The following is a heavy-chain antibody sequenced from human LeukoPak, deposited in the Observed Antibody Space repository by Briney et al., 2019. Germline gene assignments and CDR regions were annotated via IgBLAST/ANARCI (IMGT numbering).Heavy chain of an antibody. CDR3: ARGLGKPVDYYYGMDV. J-gene: IGHJ6*02. CDR1: GYTFTGYY. D-gene: IGHD6-19*01. V-gene: IGHV1-2*02. Sequence: GASVKVSCKASGYTFTGYYMHWARQAPGQGLEWMGWINPNSGGTNYAQKFQGRVTMTRDTSISTAYMELSRLRSDDTAVYYCARGLGKPVDYYYGMDVWGQGTTVTVSS. CDR2: INPNSGGT.